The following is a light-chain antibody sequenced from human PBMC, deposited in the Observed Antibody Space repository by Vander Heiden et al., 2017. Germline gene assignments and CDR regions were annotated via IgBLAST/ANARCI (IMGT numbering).Light chain of an antibody. CDR3: QQHNNWPRT. V-gene: IGKV3-15*01. J-gene: IGKJ1*01. CDR1: QSVNTN. CDR2: GAS. Sequence: EIEMTESPATLSVSPGERATLSCRASQSVNTNLAWYQQKPGQAPRLLIYGASTRATGIPARFSGSGSGTEFTLTISSLQSEDFAVYFCQQHNNWPRTFGQGTKVEIK.